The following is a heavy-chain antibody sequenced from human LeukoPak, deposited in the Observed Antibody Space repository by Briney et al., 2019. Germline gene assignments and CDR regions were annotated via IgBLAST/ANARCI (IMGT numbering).Heavy chain of an antibody. J-gene: IGHJ4*02. CDR3: AKLPLGASIWYFDS. Sequence: AGGSLRLSCAASGFTFSSYAMSWVRQAPGKGLEWVSAISGSGGSTYYADSVKGRFTISRDNSKNTLYLQMNSLRAEDTAVYYCAKLPLGASIWYFDSWGQGTLVTVSS. V-gene: IGHV3-23*01. CDR1: GFTFSSYA. CDR2: ISGSGGST. D-gene: IGHD1-26*01.